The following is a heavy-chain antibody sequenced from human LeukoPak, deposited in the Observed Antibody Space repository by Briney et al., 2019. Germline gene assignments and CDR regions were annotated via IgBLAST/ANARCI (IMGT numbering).Heavy chain of an antibody. Sequence: SETLSLTCTVSGGSISSSSYYWGWIRQPLGKGLEWIGSIYYSGSTYYNPSLKSRVTISVDTSKNQFSLKLSSVTAADTAVYYCARHVINGGNMDVWGKGTTVTVSS. CDR3: ARHVINGGNMDV. V-gene: IGHV4-39*01. CDR1: GGSISSSSYY. D-gene: IGHD2-15*01. CDR2: IYYSGST. J-gene: IGHJ6*03.